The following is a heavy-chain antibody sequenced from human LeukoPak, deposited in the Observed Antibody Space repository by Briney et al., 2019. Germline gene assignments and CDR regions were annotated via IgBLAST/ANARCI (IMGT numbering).Heavy chain of an antibody. CDR1: GYTFTSYG. V-gene: IGHV1-18*01. Sequence: ASVKVSCKASGYTFTSYGISWVRQAPGQGLEWMGWISAYNGNTNYAQKLQGRVTMTTDTSTSTAYMELRSLRSEDTAVYYCARARDGYTLEYYFDYWGQGTLVTVSS. CDR3: ARARDGYTLEYYFDY. CDR2: ISAYNGNT. D-gene: IGHD5-24*01. J-gene: IGHJ4*02.